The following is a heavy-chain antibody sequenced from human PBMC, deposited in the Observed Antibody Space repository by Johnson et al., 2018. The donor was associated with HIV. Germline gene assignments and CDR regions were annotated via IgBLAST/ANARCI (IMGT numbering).Heavy chain of an antibody. D-gene: IGHD6-13*01. J-gene: IGHJ3*02. V-gene: IGHV3-23*04. CDR2: ISGSGGST. CDR1: GFTFSSYA. CDR3: ARGRKDMEAADGLDNDAFDM. Sequence: VQLVESGGGLVQPGGSLRLSCAASGFTFSSYAMSWVRQAPGKGLEWVSAISGSGGSTSYADSVKGRFTIPRDHSKNTLYLQMDSLRPDDTALYYCARGRKDMEAADGLDNDAFDMWGQGTLVTVSS.